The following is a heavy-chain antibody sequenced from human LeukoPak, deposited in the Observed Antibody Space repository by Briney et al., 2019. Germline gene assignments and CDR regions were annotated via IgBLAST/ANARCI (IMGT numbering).Heavy chain of an antibody. CDR3: ARASIAAAGAPQENYYYYMDV. CDR2: TIPIFGTA. J-gene: IGHJ6*03. Sequence: SVKVSCKASGGTFSSYAISWVRQAPGQGLEWMGGTIPIFGTANYAQKFQGRVTITTDESTSTAYMELSSLRSEDTAVYYCARASIAAAGAPQENYYYYMDVWGKGTTVTVSS. V-gene: IGHV1-69*05. CDR1: GGTFSSYA. D-gene: IGHD6-13*01.